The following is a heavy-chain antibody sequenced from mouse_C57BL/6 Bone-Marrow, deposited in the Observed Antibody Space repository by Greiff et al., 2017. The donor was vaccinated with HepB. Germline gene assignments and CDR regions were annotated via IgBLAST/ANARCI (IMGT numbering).Heavy chain of an antibody. CDR3: TFYGNYPYFDY. D-gene: IGHD2-1*01. CDR1: GFNIKDDY. V-gene: IGHV14-4*01. J-gene: IGHJ2*01. Sequence: VQLQQSGAELVRPGASVKLSCTASGFNIKDDYMHWVKQRPEQGLEWIGWIDPENGDTEYASKFQGKATITADTSSNTAYLQLSSLTSEDTAVYYCTFYGNYPYFDYWPRHHSHSLL. CDR2: IDPENGDT.